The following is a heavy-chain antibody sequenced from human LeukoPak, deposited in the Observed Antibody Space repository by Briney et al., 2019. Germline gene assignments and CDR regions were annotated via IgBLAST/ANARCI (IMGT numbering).Heavy chain of an antibody. CDR2: IYTSGST. Sequence: PSQTLSLTCTVSGGSISSGSYYWSWIRQPAGKGLEWIGRIYTSGSTNYNPSLKSRVTISVDTSKNQFSLKLSSVTAADTAVYCCARGAYDFWSGSPPDYWGQGTLVTVSS. D-gene: IGHD3-3*01. J-gene: IGHJ4*02. CDR1: GGSISSGSYY. CDR3: ARGAYDFWSGSPPDY. V-gene: IGHV4-61*02.